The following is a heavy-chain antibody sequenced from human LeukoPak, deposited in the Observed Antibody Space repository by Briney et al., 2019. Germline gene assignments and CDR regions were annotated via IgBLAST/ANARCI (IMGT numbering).Heavy chain of an antibody. J-gene: IGHJ4*02. D-gene: IGHD6-13*01. Sequence: GGTLRLSCTASGFTFSYYVMSWVRQAPGKGLEWVSAISGSGGTYYADSVKGRFTISRDNSKNTLYLQMNSLRAEDTAVYYCAWTTYSSSWYTDYWGQGTLVTVSS. CDR1: GFTFSYYV. V-gene: IGHV3-23*01. CDR2: ISGSGGT. CDR3: AWTTYSSSWYTDY.